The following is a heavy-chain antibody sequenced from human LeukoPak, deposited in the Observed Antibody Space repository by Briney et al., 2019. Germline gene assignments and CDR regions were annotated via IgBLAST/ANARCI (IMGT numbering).Heavy chain of an antibody. Sequence: SETLSLTCTVSGGSISSGGYYWSWIRQPPGKGLEWIGYIYHSGSTYYNPSLKSRVTISVDRSKNQFSLKLSSVTAADTAVYYCARGAPLMGADPWGQGTLVTVSS. CDR1: GGSISSGGYY. D-gene: IGHD2-8*01. CDR2: IYHSGST. J-gene: IGHJ5*02. V-gene: IGHV4-30-2*01. CDR3: ARGAPLMGADP.